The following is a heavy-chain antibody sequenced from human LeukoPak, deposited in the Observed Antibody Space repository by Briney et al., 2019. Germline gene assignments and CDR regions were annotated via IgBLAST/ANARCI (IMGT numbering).Heavy chain of an antibody. V-gene: IGHV3-30*04. Sequence: GGSLRLSCAASGFTFSSYAMHWVRQAPGKGLEWVAVISYDGSNKYYADSVKGRFTISRDNSKNTLDLQMNSLRSEDRAVYYCASSPSGWKFDYWGQGALVTVSS. J-gene: IGHJ4*02. CDR1: GFTFSSYA. CDR2: ISYDGSNK. D-gene: IGHD6-19*01. CDR3: ASSPSGWKFDY.